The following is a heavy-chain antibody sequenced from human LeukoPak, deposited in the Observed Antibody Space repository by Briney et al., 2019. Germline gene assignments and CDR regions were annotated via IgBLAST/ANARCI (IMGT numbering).Heavy chain of an antibody. J-gene: IGHJ4*02. CDR2: IRRDGSVS. CDR1: GFTFSDSW. D-gene: IGHD1-26*01. Sequence: PGGSLRLSCAASGFTFSDSWMHWVRQVPGKGLVSVSLIRRDGSVSYYADSVRGRFTISRDNAENTLYLQMNSLRVEDTAVYYCGRDYFGSIDYWGQGILVTVSS. CDR3: GRDYFGSIDY. V-gene: IGHV3-74*01.